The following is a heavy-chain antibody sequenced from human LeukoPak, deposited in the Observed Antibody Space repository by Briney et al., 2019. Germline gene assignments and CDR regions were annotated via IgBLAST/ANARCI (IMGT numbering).Heavy chain of an antibody. CDR2: INPNSGGT. Sequence: ASVKVSCKASGYTFTGYYMHWVRQAPGQGFEWMGWINPNSGGTNYAQKFQGRVTMTRDTSISTAYMELSRLRSDDTAVYYCARATRVVGYSGSYYWGQGTLVTVSS. D-gene: IGHD1-26*01. V-gene: IGHV1-2*02. CDR1: GYTFTGYY. CDR3: ARATRVVGYSGSYY. J-gene: IGHJ4*02.